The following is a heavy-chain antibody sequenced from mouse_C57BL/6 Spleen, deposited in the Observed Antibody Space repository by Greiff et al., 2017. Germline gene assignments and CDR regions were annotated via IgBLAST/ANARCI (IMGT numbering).Heavy chain of an antibody. CDR1: GYTFTSYW. V-gene: IGHV1-7*01. D-gene: IGHD1-1*01. Sequence: QVQLQQSGAELAKPGASVKLSCKASGYTFTSYWMHWVKQRPGQGLEWIGYINPSSGYPKYNQKFKDKATLTADKSSSTAYMQLSSLTYEDSAVYYCASDYYGSSPPGYWGQGTTLTVSS. CDR3: ASDYYGSSPPGY. CDR2: INPSSGYP. J-gene: IGHJ2*01.